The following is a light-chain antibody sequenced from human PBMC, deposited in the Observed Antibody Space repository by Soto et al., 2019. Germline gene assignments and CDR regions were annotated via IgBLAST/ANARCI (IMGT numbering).Light chain of an antibody. CDR2: DSS. CDR1: QSVSGK. V-gene: IGKV3-15*01. Sequence: EIVMTQSPATLSVFPGDRATLSCRASQSVSGKLAWYQKKPGQAPRLLIYDSSTRATGIPPRFSGSGSETEFTLTISSLESEDFAVYYCQHYNVWPLTFGGGNRVDIK. CDR3: QHYNVWPLT. J-gene: IGKJ4*01.